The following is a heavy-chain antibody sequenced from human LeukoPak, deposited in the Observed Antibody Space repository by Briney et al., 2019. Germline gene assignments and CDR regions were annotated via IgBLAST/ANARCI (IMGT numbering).Heavy chain of an antibody. D-gene: IGHD6-19*01. CDR1: GFPFSNYW. V-gene: IGHV3-7*03. Sequence: GGSLRLSCAASGFPFSNYWMNWVRQAPGNALEWVAYIRKDGGETYYVDSVKGRFTISRDNAKNSLYLQMNSLRAEDTAVYYCARHTSGQPFDYWGRGTLVTVSS. J-gene: IGHJ4*02. CDR2: IRKDGGET. CDR3: ARHTSGQPFDY.